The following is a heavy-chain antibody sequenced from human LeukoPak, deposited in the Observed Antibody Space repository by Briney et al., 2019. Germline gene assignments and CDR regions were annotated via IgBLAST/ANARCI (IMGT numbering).Heavy chain of an antibody. CDR3: AIGVCSGGGCYGLFSY. J-gene: IGHJ4*02. V-gene: IGHV4-34*01. D-gene: IGHD2-15*01. Sequence: SETLSLTCAVYGGSVSGYYWSWIRQPPGKGVEWIGEINHSGSTNYNPSLKSRVTISVDTSKKQFSLKLSSVTAADTAVYYCAIGVCSGGGCYGLFSYWGQGTLVTVSS. CDR2: INHSGST. CDR1: GGSVSGYY.